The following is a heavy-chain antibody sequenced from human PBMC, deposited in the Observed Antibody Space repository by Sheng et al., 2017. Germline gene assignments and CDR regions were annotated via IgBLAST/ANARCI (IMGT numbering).Heavy chain of an antibody. CDR3: ASSKRRYRNLAARPALGFDY. CDR2: IYSGGST. D-gene: IGHD6-6*01. Sequence: EVQLVESGGGLVQPGGSLRLSCAASGFTVSSNYMSWVRQAPGKGLEWVSVIYSGGSTYYADSVKGRFTISRDNSKNTLYLQMNSLRAEDTAVYYCASSKRRYRNLAARPALGFDYWGQGTLVTVSS. V-gene: IGHV3-66*01. CDR1: GFTVSSNY. J-gene: IGHJ4*02.